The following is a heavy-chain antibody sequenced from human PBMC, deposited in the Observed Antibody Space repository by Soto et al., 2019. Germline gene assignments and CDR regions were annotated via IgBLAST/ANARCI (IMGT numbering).Heavy chain of an antibody. CDR3: ARTQSEHITIFGVVIPGPSDY. CDR1: GFTFSSYG. J-gene: IGHJ4*02. CDR2: IWYDGSNK. Sequence: GGSLRLSCAASGFTFSSYGMHWVRQAPGKGLEWVAVIWYDGSNKYYADSVKGRFTISRDNSKNTLYLQMNSLRAEDTAVYYCARTQSEHITIFGVVIPGPSDYWGQGTLVTVSS. V-gene: IGHV3-33*01. D-gene: IGHD3-3*01.